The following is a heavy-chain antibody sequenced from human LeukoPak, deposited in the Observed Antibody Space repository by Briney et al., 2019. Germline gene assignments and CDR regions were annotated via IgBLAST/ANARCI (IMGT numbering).Heavy chain of an antibody. CDR1: GYTLTELS. CDR3: AQIAAGIWNPTPRGNLFQH. CDR2: FDPEDGET. V-gene: IGHV1-24*01. D-gene: IGHD6-13*01. J-gene: IGHJ1*01. Sequence: ASVKVSCKVSGYTLTELSMHWVRQAPGKGLEWMGGFDPEDGETIYAQKFQGRVTMTRDTSTSTVYMELSSLRSEDTAVYYCAQIAAGIWNPTPRGNLFQHWGQGTLVTVSS.